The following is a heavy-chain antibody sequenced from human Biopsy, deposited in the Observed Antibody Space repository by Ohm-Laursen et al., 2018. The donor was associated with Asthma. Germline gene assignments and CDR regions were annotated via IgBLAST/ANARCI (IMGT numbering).Heavy chain of an antibody. CDR1: GYTFINFS. CDR3: ARTYYDFLTGQVNDAFAM. V-gene: IGHV1-3*01. CDR2: INAGNGNT. J-gene: IGHJ3*02. D-gene: IGHD3-9*01. Sequence: ASVSASCKAYGYTFINFSIHWARQAPGHRLEWMGWINAGNGNTKYTQKFQGRVTISRDTSASTAYMDLSSLRSEDTAVYYCARTYYDFLTGQVNDAFAMWGQGTMVTVSS.